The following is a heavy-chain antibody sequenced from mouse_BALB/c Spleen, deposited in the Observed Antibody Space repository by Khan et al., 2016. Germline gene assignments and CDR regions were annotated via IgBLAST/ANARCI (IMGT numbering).Heavy chain of an antibody. CDR2: INCSFGT. CDR1: GYSITSDYA. CDR3: ARRSSFAS. V-gene: IGHV3-2*02. J-gene: IGHJ3*01. Sequence: EVRLQESGPGLVKPSPSLSLTCNVTGYSITSDYAWNWIRQFPGNKLEWMGFINCSFGTSYNRSLKSRISLTRDTSKNKFFLQLNSLTTEDTATYLCARRSSFASWDQGTLVTVSA.